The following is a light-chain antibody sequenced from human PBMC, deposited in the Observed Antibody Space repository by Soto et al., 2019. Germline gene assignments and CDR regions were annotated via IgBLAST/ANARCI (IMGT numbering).Light chain of an antibody. Sequence: DILMTQSPDSLAVSLGERATFNCKSSQSVLDSSNSKNSLAWYQQTPVQPPKLLIYWTSMRDSGVPDRFSGSGSETDFTLTISSRQAEDVPMYYCQQYHSYPVTFGGGTKVEIK. CDR2: WTS. V-gene: IGKV4-1*01. CDR1: QSVLDSSNSKNS. J-gene: IGKJ4*01. CDR3: QQYHSYPVT.